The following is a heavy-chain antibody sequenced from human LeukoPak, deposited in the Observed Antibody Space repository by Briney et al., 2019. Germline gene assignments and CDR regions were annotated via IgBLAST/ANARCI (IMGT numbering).Heavy chain of an antibody. CDR1: GFTFDDYG. V-gene: IGHV3-23*01. Sequence: GGSLRLSCAASGFTFDDYGMSWVRQAPGKGLEWVSSISGSAITTYYADSVKGRFAISRDNSKNTLYLQMTSLRAEDTAVYYCAKDQRFGDLDDYRGQGTLVTVSS. J-gene: IGHJ4*02. CDR2: ISGSAITT. CDR3: AKDQRFGDLDDY. D-gene: IGHD3-10*01.